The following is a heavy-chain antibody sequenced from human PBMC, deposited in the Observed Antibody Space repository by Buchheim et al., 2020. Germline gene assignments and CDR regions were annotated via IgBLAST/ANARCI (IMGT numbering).Heavy chain of an antibody. CDR1: GFTFSSYG. V-gene: IGHV3-30*18. D-gene: IGHD3-3*01. Sequence: QVQLVESGGGVVQPGRSLRLSCAASGFTFSSYGMHWVRQAPGKGLEWVAVISYDGSNKYYADSVKGRFTISRDNSKNTLYLQMNSLRAEDTAVYYCAKVQVILGVGYYGMDVWGQGTT. J-gene: IGHJ6*02. CDR2: ISYDGSNK. CDR3: AKVQVILGVGYYGMDV.